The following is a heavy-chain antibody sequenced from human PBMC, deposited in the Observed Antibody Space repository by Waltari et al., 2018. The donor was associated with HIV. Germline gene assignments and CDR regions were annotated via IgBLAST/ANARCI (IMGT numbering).Heavy chain of an antibody. CDR3: ASARETMGVDFEF. Sequence: QVQLVQSGAEVQKPGASVTVSWKAPGGNFMSYSINWVRQAPGQGLEWVGRVIPMLDKAHYAEKMQGRVTITADKSTNTAYMELRSLRLEDTGVYFCASARETMGVDFEFWGQGTLVTFSS. J-gene: IGHJ4*02. CDR2: VIPMLDKA. V-gene: IGHV1-69*02. CDR1: GGNFMSYS. D-gene: IGHD3-10*01.